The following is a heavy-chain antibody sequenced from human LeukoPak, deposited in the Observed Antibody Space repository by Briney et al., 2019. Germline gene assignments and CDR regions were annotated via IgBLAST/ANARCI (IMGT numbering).Heavy chain of an antibody. CDR1: GFTFSSYT. CDR2: ISSSSTYI. V-gene: IGHV3-21*01. Sequence: RPGGSLRLSCAASGFTFSSYTMNWVRQAPGKGLEWVSSISSSSTYIYYADSVEGRFTISRDNAKNSLFLQMNSLRAEDTAVYYCARDLGTTMITSLGYWGQGTLVTASS. CDR3: ARDLGTTMITSLGY. D-gene: IGHD3-22*01. J-gene: IGHJ4*02.